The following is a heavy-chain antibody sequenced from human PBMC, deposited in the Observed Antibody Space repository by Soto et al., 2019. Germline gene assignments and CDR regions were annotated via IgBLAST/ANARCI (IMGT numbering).Heavy chain of an antibody. CDR3: ARGPPYYDFWSGYSKNWFDP. V-gene: IGHV4-59*01. J-gene: IGHJ5*02. CDR1: GGSISSYY. CDR2: IYYSGST. Sequence: QVQLQESGPGLVKPSETLSLTCTVSGGSISSYYWSWIRQPPGKGLEGLGYIYYSGSTNYNPSLKSRVTISVDTSKNQFSLKLSSVTAADTAVYYCARGPPYYDFWSGYSKNWFDPWGQGTLVTVSS. D-gene: IGHD3-3*01.